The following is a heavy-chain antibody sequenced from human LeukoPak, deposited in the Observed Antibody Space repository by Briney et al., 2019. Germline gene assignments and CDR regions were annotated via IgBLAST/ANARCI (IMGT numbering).Heavy chain of an antibody. V-gene: IGHV4-39*01. Sequence: SETLSLTCAVSDDSIRSSAYYWGWIRQPPGKGLEWIGSIYYSGSTYYNPSLKSRVTISIDTSKNQFSLKLSSVAAADTAVNYCASEPYGSGSFLGAFGIWGQGTMVTVSS. CDR2: IYYSGST. CDR3: ASEPYGSGSFLGAFGI. D-gene: IGHD3-10*01. J-gene: IGHJ3*02. CDR1: DDSIRSSAYY.